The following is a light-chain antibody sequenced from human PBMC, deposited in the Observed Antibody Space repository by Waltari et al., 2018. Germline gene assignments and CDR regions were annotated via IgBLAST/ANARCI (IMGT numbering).Light chain of an antibody. J-gene: IGKJ1*01. CDR3: QQYGDSPWT. CDR2: GAS. Sequence: EVMLTQSPGPLSLSPGERATLSCRASQPVTTNYLAWYQQRPGQAPSLLIFGASLRASGISDNFRGGGSGTDFTLTISRLEPADFAVYYCQQYGDSPWTFGQGTKVEVK. CDR1: QPVTTNY. V-gene: IGKV3-20*01.